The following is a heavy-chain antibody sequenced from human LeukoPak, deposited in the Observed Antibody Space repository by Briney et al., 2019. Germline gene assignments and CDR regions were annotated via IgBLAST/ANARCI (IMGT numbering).Heavy chain of an antibody. J-gene: IGHJ5*02. V-gene: IGHV4-4*02. CDR1: GGSISSSNW. Sequence: PSGTLSLTCAVSGGSISSSNWWSWVRQPPGKGLEWIGEIYHSGSTNYNPSLKSRVIISIDKSKNQFSLNLNSVTAADTALYYCARESDYSHPNYFDPWGQGTLVTVSS. CDR2: IYHSGST. CDR3: ARESDYSHPNYFDP. D-gene: IGHD4-11*01.